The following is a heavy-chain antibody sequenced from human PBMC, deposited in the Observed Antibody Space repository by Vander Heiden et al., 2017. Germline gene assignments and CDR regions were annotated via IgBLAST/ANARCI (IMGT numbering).Heavy chain of an antibody. D-gene: IGHD6-13*01. Sequence: QVQLVASGGRVVQPGRSLRLYCAASGFTFSSYAMHWVRQAPGKGLEWVAVISYDGSNKYYADSVKGRFTISRDNAKNTLYLQMNSLRAEDTAVYYCARDLGQQLVLGLDYWGQGTLVTVSS. CDR2: ISYDGSNK. CDR3: ARDLGQQLVLGLDY. J-gene: IGHJ4*02. V-gene: IGHV3-30-3*01. CDR1: GFTFSSYA.